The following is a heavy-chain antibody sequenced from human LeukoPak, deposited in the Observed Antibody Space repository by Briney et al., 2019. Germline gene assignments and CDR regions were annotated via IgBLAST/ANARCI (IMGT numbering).Heavy chain of an antibody. J-gene: IGHJ4*02. Sequence: GESLKISCKGSGYSFTSYWIGWVRQMPGKGLEWMGIIYPGDSDTRYSPSFQGQVTISADKSISTAYLQRSSLKASDTAMYYCAVVVRGVIIGGYFDYWGQGTLVTVSS. CDR3: AVVVRGVIIGGYFDY. CDR2: IYPGDSDT. CDR1: GYSFTSYW. D-gene: IGHD3-10*01. V-gene: IGHV5-51*01.